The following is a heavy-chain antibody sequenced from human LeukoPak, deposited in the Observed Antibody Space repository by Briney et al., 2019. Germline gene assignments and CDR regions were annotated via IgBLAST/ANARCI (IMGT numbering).Heavy chain of an antibody. Sequence: GASVKVSCKASGGTFSSYAISWVRQAPGQGLEWMGGIIPIFGTANYAQKFQGRVTITTDESTSTAYMELSSLRSKDTAVYYCARSVELPNDAFDIWGQGTMVTVSS. CDR1: GGTFSSYA. J-gene: IGHJ3*02. CDR2: IIPIFGTA. V-gene: IGHV1-69*05. D-gene: IGHD1-26*01. CDR3: ARSVELPNDAFDI.